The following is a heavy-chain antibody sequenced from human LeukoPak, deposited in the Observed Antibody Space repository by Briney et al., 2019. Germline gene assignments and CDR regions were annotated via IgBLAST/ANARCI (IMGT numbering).Heavy chain of an antibody. Sequence: GGSLRLSCAASGFTFSNYAMSWVRQAPGKGLEWVSGISGSGGSTYYADSVKGRFTISRDSSKNTLSLQMNTLRAEDTAIYYCAKAPGVYCSGGSCYVDYWGQGTLVTVSS. CDR2: ISGSGGST. CDR1: GFTFSNYA. V-gene: IGHV3-23*01. D-gene: IGHD2-15*01. J-gene: IGHJ4*02. CDR3: AKAPGVYCSGGSCYVDY.